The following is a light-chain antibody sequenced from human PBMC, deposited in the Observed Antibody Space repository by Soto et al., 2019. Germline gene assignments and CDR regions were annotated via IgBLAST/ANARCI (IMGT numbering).Light chain of an antibody. J-gene: IGLJ2*01. CDR3: QSYDSSSDVV. Sequence: VLTQPPSVSGAPGQRVTISCTGSSSNIGAGYDVHWYQQLPGTAPKLLIYGNSNRPSGVPDRFSGSKSGTSASLAITGLQAEDEADYYCQSYDSSSDVVFGGGTKVTVL. V-gene: IGLV1-40*01. CDR1: SSNIGAGYD. CDR2: GNS.